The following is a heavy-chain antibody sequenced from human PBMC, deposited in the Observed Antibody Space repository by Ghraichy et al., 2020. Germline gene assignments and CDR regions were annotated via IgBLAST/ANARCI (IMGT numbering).Heavy chain of an antibody. Sequence: GGSLRLSCTASGFTLHNYWMSWVRQAPGKGLEWVANINQDGNSKNYVDSVKGRFTISKDNAKNSVYLQMNSLTADDTAVYYCARSRWPEDYWGQGTLVTVSS. CDR1: GFTLHNYW. D-gene: IGHD6-19*01. CDR2: INQDGNSK. J-gene: IGHJ4*02. V-gene: IGHV3-7*03. CDR3: ARSRWPEDY.